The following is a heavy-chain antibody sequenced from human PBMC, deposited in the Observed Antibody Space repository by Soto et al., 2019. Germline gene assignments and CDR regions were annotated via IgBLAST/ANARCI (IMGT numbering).Heavy chain of an antibody. J-gene: IGHJ4*02. D-gene: IGHD3-10*01. CDR1: GFTFTSSA. Sequence: EVQLLESGGRLVLPGGSLRLSCAASGFTFTSSAMNWVRQAPGKGLEWVSGISSSGGLTYYADSVKGLFSISRDNSKNTLYLQMNSLRAEDTAVYYCAKVGFSFDYWGQGTLVTVSS. CDR3: AKVGFSFDY. CDR2: ISSSGGLT. V-gene: IGHV3-23*01.